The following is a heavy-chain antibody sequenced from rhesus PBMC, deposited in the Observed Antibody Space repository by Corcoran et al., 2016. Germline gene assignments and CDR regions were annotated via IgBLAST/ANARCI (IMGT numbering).Heavy chain of an antibody. D-gene: IGHD2-21*01. Sequence: QVQLQESGPGLVKPSETLSLTCAVSGGSITSGYYYWSWIRQPPGKGLEWIGYIYGSGSSTNYNPYLQRRVTLSVDTSKNQLSLKLSSVTAADMAVYYCARYCTGSGCYAGLDSWGQGVVVTVSS. CDR1: GGSITSGYYY. V-gene: IGHV4S11*01. CDR3: ARYCTGSGCYAGLDS. J-gene: IGHJ6*01. CDR2: IYGSGSST.